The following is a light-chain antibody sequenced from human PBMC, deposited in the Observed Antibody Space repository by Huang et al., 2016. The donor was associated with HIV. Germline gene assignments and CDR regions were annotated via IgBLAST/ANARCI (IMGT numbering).Light chain of an antibody. CDR3: QQRVNGLT. CDR2: DAS. J-gene: IGKJ4*01. Sequence: EIVLTQSPATLSFFPGQRVSLSCRASQNINTHLAWYQQRPGQPPRLLIYDASIRVPGVAARFSGSGSGTDFTLTISSLESEDFATYYCQQRVNGLTFGGGTKV. V-gene: IGKV3-11*01. CDR1: QNINTH.